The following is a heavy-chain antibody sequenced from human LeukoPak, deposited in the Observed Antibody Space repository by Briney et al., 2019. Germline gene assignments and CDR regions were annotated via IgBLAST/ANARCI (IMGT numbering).Heavy chain of an antibody. J-gene: IGHJ4*02. CDR3: ARSPSRAYFDS. CDR2: IYGGGDT. Sequence: GGSLRLSCAASGFTVSSNYMSWVRQAPGKGLEWVSVIYGGGDTYYADSVKGRFSISRNNSKNTLYLRMKQMKAEDTAVYYCARSPSRAYFDSWGQGTLVTVSS. V-gene: IGHV3-66*01. D-gene: IGHD6-6*01. CDR1: GFTVSSNY.